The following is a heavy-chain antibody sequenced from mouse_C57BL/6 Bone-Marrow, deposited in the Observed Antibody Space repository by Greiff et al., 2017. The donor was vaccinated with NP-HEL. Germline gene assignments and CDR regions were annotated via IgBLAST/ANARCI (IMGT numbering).Heavy chain of an antibody. Sequence: VKLQESGAELARPGASVKLSCKASGYTFTSYGISWVKQRTGQGLEWIGEIYPRSGNTYYNEKFKGKATLTADKSSSTAYMELRSLTSEDSAVYFCARAMGVSRAYWGQGTLVTVSA. J-gene: IGHJ3*01. CDR1: GYTFTSYG. CDR3: ARAMGVSRAY. D-gene: IGHD2-3*01. V-gene: IGHV1-81*01. CDR2: IYPRSGNT.